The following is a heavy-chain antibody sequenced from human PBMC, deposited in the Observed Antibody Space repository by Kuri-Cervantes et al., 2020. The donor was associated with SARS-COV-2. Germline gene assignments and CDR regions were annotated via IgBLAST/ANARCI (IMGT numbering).Heavy chain of an antibody. CDR1: GVSVSGGT. J-gene: IGHJ4*02. V-gene: IGHV3-73*01. CDR2: VRGKANNYAT. CDR3: TTLIDY. Sequence: ETLSLTCAVSGVSVSGGTYYWSWIRQPAGKGLEWVGRVRGKANNYATAYAASVKGRFTISRDDSKNMAYLQMNSLKTEDTAVYYCTTLIDYWGQGALVTVSS.